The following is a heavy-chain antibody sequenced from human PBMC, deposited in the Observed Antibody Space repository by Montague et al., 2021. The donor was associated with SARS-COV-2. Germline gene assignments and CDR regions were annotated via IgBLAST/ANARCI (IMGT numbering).Heavy chain of an antibody. V-gene: IGHV3-21*01. CDR3: ARARGIYCNGGCPFDS. Sequence: SLRLSCAASGFTFSSYSMNWVRQAPGKGLEWVSSISTSSSYIYYADSVKGRFTISRDNAKNSLYLQMNSLRAEDTAVYSCARARGIYCNGGCPFDSWGQGTLVTVSS. D-gene: IGHD2-15*01. J-gene: IGHJ4*02. CDR1: GFTFSSYS. CDR2: ISTSSSYI.